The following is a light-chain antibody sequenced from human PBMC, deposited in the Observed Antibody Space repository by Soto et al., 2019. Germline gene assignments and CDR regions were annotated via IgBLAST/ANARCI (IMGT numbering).Light chain of an antibody. CDR3: SSHSSSSTLVV. Sequence: QSVLTQPASMSGSPGQSITISCTGTSSDVGGYNYVSWYRQHPGKAPKFMIYDVNNRPSGVSNRFSGSKSGNTASLTISGLQAEDEADYYCSSHSSSSTLVVFGGGTKVTVL. V-gene: IGLV2-14*03. CDR2: DVN. CDR1: SSDVGGYNY. J-gene: IGLJ2*01.